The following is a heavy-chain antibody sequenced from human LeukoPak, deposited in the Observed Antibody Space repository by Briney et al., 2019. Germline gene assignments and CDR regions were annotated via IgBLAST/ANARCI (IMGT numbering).Heavy chain of an antibody. D-gene: IGHD6-6*01. V-gene: IGHV1-18*01. CDR2: ISAYNGNT. J-gene: IGHJ6*03. CDR1: GYTLTELS. CDR3: ARVSSSIAARYYYYYYMDV. Sequence: ASVKVSCKVSGYTLTELSMHWVRQAPGQGLEWMGWISAYNGNTNYAQKLQGRVTMTTDTSTSTAYMELRSLRSDDTAVYYCARVSSSIAARYYYYYYMDVWGKGTTVTVSS.